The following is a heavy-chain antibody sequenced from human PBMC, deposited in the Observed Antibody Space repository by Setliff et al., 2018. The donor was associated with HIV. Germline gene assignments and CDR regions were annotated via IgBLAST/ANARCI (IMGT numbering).Heavy chain of an antibody. CDR3: VKDVVKFWSGSGALDF. CDR2: IWYDASKK. D-gene: IGHD3-3*01. CDR1: GFTFNSYG. J-gene: IGHJ4*02. Sequence: GGSLRLSCAASGFTFNSYGMHWVRQAPGKGLEWVALIWYDASKKEYADSVKGRFNNLRDDSKKTVDLQMNSLRADDTAVYYCVKDVVKFWSGSGALDFWGPGTLVTVSS. V-gene: IGHV3-33*06.